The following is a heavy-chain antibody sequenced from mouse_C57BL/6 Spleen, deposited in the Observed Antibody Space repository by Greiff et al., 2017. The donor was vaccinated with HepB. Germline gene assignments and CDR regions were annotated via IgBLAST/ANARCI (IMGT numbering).Heavy chain of an antibody. CDR2: IWRGGST. V-gene: IGHV2-5*01. Sequence: VKLVESGPGLVQPSQSLSITCTVSGFSLTSYGVHWVRQSPGKGLEWLGVIWRGGSTDYNAAFMSRLSITKDNSKSQVFFKMNSLQADDTAIYYCAKGDYDPYYAMDYWGQGTSVTVSS. CDR3: AKGDYDPYYAMDY. D-gene: IGHD2-4*01. CDR1: GFSLTSYG. J-gene: IGHJ4*01.